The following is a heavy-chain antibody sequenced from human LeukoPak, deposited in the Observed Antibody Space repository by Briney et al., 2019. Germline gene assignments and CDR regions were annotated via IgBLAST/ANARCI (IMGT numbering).Heavy chain of an antibody. V-gene: IGHV1-46*01. CDR1: GYTFTSYY. D-gene: IGHD3-10*01. J-gene: IGHJ4*02. CDR2: INPSGGST. Sequence: ASVKVSCKASGYTFTSYYMHWVRQAPGQGLEWVGIINPSGGSTSYAQEFQGRGTMTRDTSTSTVYMELSSLRSEDTAVYYCAISYGSGSYYYWGQGTLVTVSS. CDR3: AISYGSGSYYY.